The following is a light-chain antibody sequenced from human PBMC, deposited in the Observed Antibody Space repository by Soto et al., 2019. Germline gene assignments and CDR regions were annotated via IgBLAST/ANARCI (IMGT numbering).Light chain of an antibody. CDR3: QQHGSSPIT. CDR2: GAS. CDR1: QTVTRNY. J-gene: IGKJ5*01. V-gene: IGKV3-20*01. Sequence: EIVLTQSRCTLSLSPGSRSTHSCRASQTVTRNYLAWHQQKTGQTPRPXVYGASSRATGIPDRFSGSGYGTDFNLTISRLETEDFAVYDCQQHGSSPITFGQGTRLEIK.